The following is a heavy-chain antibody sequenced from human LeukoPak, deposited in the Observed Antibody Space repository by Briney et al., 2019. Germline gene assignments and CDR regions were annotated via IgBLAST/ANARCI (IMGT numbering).Heavy chain of an antibody. CDR1: GFTVSSNY. Sequence: GGSLRLSCAASGFTVSSNYMSWVRQAPGKGLEWVSVIYSGGSTYYADSVKGRFTISRDNSKNTLYLQMNSLRAEDTAVYYCAKLVTGSRRGSGAFDIWGQGTMVTVSS. V-gene: IGHV3-53*01. J-gene: IGHJ3*02. CDR2: IYSGGST. D-gene: IGHD6-13*01. CDR3: AKLVTGSRRGSGAFDI.